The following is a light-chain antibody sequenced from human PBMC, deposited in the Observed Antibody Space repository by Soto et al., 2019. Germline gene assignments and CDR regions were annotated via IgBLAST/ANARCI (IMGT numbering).Light chain of an antibody. J-gene: IGKJ1*01. Sequence: EIVLTQSPGTLSLSPGERATLSCRASQSVSSSSLAWHQQKLGQAPRLLIYGASSRATGIPDRFSGSGSGTDFTLTISRLEPEDFAVYYCQQYGSSPRTFGQGTKVEIK. CDR1: QSVSSSS. CDR2: GAS. CDR3: QQYGSSPRT. V-gene: IGKV3-20*01.